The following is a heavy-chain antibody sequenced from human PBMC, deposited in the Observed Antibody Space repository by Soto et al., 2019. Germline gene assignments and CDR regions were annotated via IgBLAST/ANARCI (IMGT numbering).Heavy chain of an antibody. CDR3: ASPWSSKRKDDV. Sequence: PGGSLRLSCAASGFTFSSYSMNWVRQAPGKGLEWVSYISSSSSTIYYADSVKGRFTISRDNAKNSLYLQMNSLRDEDTAVYYCASPWSSKRKDDVWGQGTTVTVSS. CDR2: ISSSSSTI. CDR1: GFTFSSYS. D-gene: IGHD4-4*01. J-gene: IGHJ6*02. V-gene: IGHV3-48*02.